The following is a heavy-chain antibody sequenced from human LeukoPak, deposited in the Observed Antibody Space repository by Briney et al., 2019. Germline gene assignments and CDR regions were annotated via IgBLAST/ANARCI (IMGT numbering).Heavy chain of an antibody. CDR2: IYSGGST. CDR1: GFTVSSNY. Sequence: GGSLRLSCAASGFTVSSNYMCWVRQAPGKGLEWVSVIYSGGSTYYADSVKGRFTISRDNSKNTLYLQMNSLRAEDTAVYYCARADRDILTGYYHLDYWGQGTLVTVSS. J-gene: IGHJ4*02. D-gene: IGHD3-9*01. CDR3: ARADRDILTGYYHLDY. V-gene: IGHV3-66*02.